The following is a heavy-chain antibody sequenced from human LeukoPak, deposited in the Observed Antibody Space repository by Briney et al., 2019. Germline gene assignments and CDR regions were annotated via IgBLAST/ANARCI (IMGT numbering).Heavy chain of an antibody. J-gene: IGHJ4*02. CDR2: INPSGGST. CDR3: ARENGVCLFDY. D-gene: IGHD2-8*01. CDR1: GYTFTSYY. V-gene: IGHV1-46*01. Sequence: ASVNVSCKASGYTFTSYYMHWVRQAPGQGLEWMGMINPSGGSTSYAQKFQGRVTMTRDMSTSTVYMELSSLRSEDTAVYYCARENGVCLFDYWGQGTLVTVSS.